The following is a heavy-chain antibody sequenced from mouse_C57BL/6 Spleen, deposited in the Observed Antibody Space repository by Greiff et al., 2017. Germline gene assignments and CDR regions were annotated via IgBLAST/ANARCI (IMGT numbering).Heavy chain of an antibody. D-gene: IGHD4-1*01. V-gene: IGHV1-72*01. CDR1: GYTFTSYW. Sequence: QVQLKQPGAELVKPGASVKLSCKASGYTFTSYWMHWVKQRPGRGLEWIGRIDPNSGGTKYNEKFKSKATLTVDKPSSTAYMQLSSLTSEDSAVYYCARSEANWDFAGFAYWGQGTLVTVSA. CDR2: IDPNSGGT. J-gene: IGHJ3*01. CDR3: ARSEANWDFAGFAY.